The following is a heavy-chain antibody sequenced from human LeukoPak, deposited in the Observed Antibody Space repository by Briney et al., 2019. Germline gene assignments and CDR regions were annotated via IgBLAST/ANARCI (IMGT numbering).Heavy chain of an antibody. CDR1: GGTFSSYA. J-gene: IGHJ4*02. V-gene: IGHV1-69*13. Sequence: SVKVSCKASGGTFSSYAISWVRQAPGQGLEWMGGIIPIFGTANYAQKFQGRVTITADESTSTAYMELSSLRSEDTAVYYCARVAYYYDSSGYSRPFDYWGQGTLVTVSS. D-gene: IGHD3-22*01. CDR3: ARVAYYYDSSGYSRPFDY. CDR2: IIPIFGTA.